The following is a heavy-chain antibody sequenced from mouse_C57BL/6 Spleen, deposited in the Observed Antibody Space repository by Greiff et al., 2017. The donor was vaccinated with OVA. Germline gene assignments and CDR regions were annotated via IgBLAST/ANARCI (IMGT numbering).Heavy chain of an antibody. J-gene: IGHJ4*01. Sequence: DVHLVESGGGLVKPGGSLKLSCAASGFTFSDYGMHWVRQAPEKGLEWVAYLSSGSSTIYYADTVKGRFTISRDNAKNTLFLQMTSLRSEDTAMYYCASTWGAMDYWGQGTSVTVSS. CDR2: LSSGSSTI. CDR1: GFTFSDYG. CDR3: ASTWGAMDY. V-gene: IGHV5-17*01. D-gene: IGHD4-1*01.